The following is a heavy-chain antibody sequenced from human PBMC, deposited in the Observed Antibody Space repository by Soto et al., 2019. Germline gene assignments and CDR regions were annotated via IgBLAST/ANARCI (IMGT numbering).Heavy chain of an antibody. J-gene: IGHJ6*02. Sequence: ASVKVSCKASGGTFSSYAISWVRQAPGQGLEWMGIINPSGGSTSYAQKFQGRVTMTRDTSTSTVYMELSSLRSEDTAVYYCAREGRYQLLLDYYYGMDVWGQGTTVTVSS. CDR2: INPSGGST. CDR1: GGTFSSYA. CDR3: AREGRYQLLLDYYYGMDV. D-gene: IGHD2-2*01. V-gene: IGHV1-46*01.